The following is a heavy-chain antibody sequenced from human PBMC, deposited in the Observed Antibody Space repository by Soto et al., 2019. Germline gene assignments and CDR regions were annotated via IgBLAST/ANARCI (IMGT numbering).Heavy chain of an antibody. CDR3: AKDDRPMVRGVSAY. D-gene: IGHD3-10*01. J-gene: IGHJ4*02. Sequence: GGSLRLSCAASGFTFDDYAMHWVRQAPGKGLEWVSGISWNSGSIGYADSVKGRFTISRDNAKNSLYLQMNSLRAEDTALYYCAKDDRPMVRGVSAYWGQGT. V-gene: IGHV3-9*01. CDR2: ISWNSGSI. CDR1: GFTFDDYA.